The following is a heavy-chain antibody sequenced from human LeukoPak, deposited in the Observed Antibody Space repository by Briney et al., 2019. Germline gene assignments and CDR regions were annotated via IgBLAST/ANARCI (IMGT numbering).Heavy chain of an antibody. V-gene: IGHV4-59*01. Sequence: SETLSLTCTVSGGSISSYYWSWIRQPPGKGLEWIGYIYYSGSTNYNPSLKSRVTISVDTSKNQFSLKLSSVTAADTAVYYCARDSRPALKTYYYDSSGPGAFDIWGQGTMVTVSS. D-gene: IGHD3-22*01. CDR3: ARDSRPALKTYYYDSSGPGAFDI. J-gene: IGHJ3*02. CDR2: IYYSGST. CDR1: GGSISSYY.